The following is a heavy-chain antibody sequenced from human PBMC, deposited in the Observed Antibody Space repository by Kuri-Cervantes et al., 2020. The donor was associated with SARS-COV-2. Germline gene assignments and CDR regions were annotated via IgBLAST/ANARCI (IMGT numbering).Heavy chain of an antibody. D-gene: IGHD3-22*01. Sequence: GESLKISCAASGFTVSSNYMSWVRQAPGKGLEWVSVIYSGGSTYYADSVKGRFTISRDNSKNTLYLQMNSLRAEDTAVYYCAKNTGYYDSSGYIDYWGQGTLVTVSS. CDR1: GFTVSSNY. CDR2: IYSGGST. V-gene: IGHV3-53*01. J-gene: IGHJ4*02. CDR3: AKNTGYYDSSGYIDY.